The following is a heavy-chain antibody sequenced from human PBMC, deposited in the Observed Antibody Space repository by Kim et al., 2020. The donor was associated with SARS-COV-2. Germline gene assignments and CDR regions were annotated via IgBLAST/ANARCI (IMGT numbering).Heavy chain of an antibody. Sequence: NPSLRSRVTLSVDMSKNQFSLKLSSVPATDTAVYYCARRPPYYDSNYWFDPWGQGTLVTVSS. V-gene: IGHV4-39*01. J-gene: IGHJ5*02. CDR3: ARRPPYYDSNYWFDP. D-gene: IGHD3-22*01.